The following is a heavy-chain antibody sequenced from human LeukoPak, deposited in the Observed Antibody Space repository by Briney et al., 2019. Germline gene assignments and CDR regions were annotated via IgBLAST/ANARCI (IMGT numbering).Heavy chain of an antibody. J-gene: IGHJ4*02. Sequence: ASVRLSFTASGYAFTGYYMHWVRQPPGQGLEWMGRIIPILGIANYAQKFQGRVTIPADKSTSTGYMELRSLRSEDTPVYFCARVEYSSRKHFVYWGRGNLVTVSS. CDR1: GYAFTGYY. CDR3: ARVEYSSRKHFVY. V-gene: IGHV1-69*04. CDR2: IIPILGIA. D-gene: IGHD6-13*01.